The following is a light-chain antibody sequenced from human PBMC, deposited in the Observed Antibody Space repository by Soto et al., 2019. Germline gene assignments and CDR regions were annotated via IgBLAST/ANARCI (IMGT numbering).Light chain of an antibody. CDR1: QGISNW. V-gene: IGKV1-12*01. J-gene: IGKJ4*01. Sequence: DIQMTQSPSSVSASVGDRVSITCRASQGISNWLAWYQQKPGRAPKLLIYTGSSLQSGVPSRFIGTGSGTGVSLTISSLQPEDVATYYCQQANGFPLTFGGGPKVEIK. CDR2: TGS. CDR3: QQANGFPLT.